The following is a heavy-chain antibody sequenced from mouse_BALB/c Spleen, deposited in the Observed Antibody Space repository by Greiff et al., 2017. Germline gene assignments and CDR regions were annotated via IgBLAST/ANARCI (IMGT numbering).Heavy chain of an antibody. CDR1: GFTFSSYA. CDR3: ARADGYYFDY. J-gene: IGHJ2*01. CDR2: ISSGGRT. Sequence: EVMLVESGGGLVKPGGSLKLSCAASGFTFSSYAMSWVRQTPEKRLEWVASISSGGRTYYPDSVKGRFTISRDNARNILYLQMSSLRSEDTAMYYCARADGYYFDYWGQGTTLTVSS. D-gene: IGHD2-3*01. V-gene: IGHV5-6-5*01.